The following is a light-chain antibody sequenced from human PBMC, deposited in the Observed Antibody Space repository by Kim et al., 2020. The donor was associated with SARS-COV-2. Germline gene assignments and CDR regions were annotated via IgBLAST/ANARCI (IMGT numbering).Light chain of an antibody. CDR2: EDN. CDR3: QSYDSSHWV. J-gene: IGLJ3*02. CDR1: SGSIAVNY. V-gene: IGLV6-57*03. Sequence: NFMLTQPHSVSESPGKTVTISCTRSSGSIAVNYVQWYQQRPGIVPTTVMYEDNHRPSGIPDRFSGSIHSSSNSASLTISGLQDEAEADYYCQSYDSSHWVCGGGTQLTVL.